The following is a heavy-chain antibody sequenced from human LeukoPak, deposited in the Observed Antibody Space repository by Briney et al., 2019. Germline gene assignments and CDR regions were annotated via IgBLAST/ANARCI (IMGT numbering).Heavy chain of an antibody. CDR2: IYTSGST. Sequence: SETLSLTCTVSGGSISSYYWSWIRQPAGKGLEWIGRIYTSGSTNYNPSLKSRVTMSVDTSKNQFSLKLSSVTAADTAVYYCARMKVIATRGRFYYYYMDVWGKGTTVTVSS. D-gene: IGHD2-21*01. V-gene: IGHV4-4*07. CDR1: GGSISSYY. J-gene: IGHJ6*03. CDR3: ARMKVIATRGRFYYYYMDV.